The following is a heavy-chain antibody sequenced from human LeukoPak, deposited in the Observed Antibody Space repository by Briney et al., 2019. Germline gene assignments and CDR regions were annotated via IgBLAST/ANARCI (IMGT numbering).Heavy chain of an antibody. V-gene: IGHV3-30*18. D-gene: IGHD3-16*01. Sequence: SLRLSCAASGFTFSNYGMHWVRQAPGKGLEWVAVISYDGSNKYYADSVKGRFTISRDNSKNTLYLQMNSLRAEGTAVYYCAKDPRTYGYYSGMDVWGQGTTVTVSS. CDR3: AKDPRTYGYYSGMDV. J-gene: IGHJ6*02. CDR2: ISYDGSNK. CDR1: GFTFSNYG.